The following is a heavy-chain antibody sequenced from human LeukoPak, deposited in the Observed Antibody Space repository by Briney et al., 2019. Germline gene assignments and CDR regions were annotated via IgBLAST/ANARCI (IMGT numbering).Heavy chain of an antibody. Sequence: GGSLRLSCEASGFTFSTYWMSWVRQAPGKGLEWVANIKQDGSEKYYVDSVKGRFAISRDKAKNSLYLQVNSLRAEDTAMYYCARDSAGNDYWGQGTLVTVSS. V-gene: IGHV3-7*01. CDR2: IKQDGSEK. D-gene: IGHD6-13*01. J-gene: IGHJ4*02. CDR1: GFTFSTYW. CDR3: ARDSAGNDY.